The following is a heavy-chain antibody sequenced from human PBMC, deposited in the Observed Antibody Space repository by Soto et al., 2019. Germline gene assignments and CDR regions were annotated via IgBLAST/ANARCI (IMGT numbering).Heavy chain of an antibody. CDR1: GGSISSGFYY. CDR2: ISYSGST. Sequence: SETLSLTCTVSGGSISSGFYYWSWIRQHPGEGLEWIGYISYSGSTYYNPSLKSRVAISVDTSKIQFPLKLSSVTAADTAVYYCARSVFPWGQGTLVTSP. V-gene: IGHV4-31*03. CDR3: ARSVFP. J-gene: IGHJ5*02.